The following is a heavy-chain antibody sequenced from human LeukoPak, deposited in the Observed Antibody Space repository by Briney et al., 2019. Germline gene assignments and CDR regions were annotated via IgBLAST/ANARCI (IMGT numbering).Heavy chain of an antibody. CDR2: IYHSEST. D-gene: IGHD3-22*01. CDR1: GFSIKSSYY. CDR3: ARDPLCQGSGYYRPKGPLDY. Sequence: PSETLSLTCSVSGFSIKSSYYWAWIRQSPGKGLEWIGSIYHSESTYYNPSLRSRVTISIDTPNDQFSLKLRSVTAADTAVYYCARDPLCQGSGYYRPKGPLDYWGQGTLVTVSS. V-gene: IGHV4-38-2*02. J-gene: IGHJ4*02.